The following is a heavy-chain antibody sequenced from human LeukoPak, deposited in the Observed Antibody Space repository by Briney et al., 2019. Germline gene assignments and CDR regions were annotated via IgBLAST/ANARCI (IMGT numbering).Heavy chain of an antibody. CDR1: GFPFSGYW. V-gene: IGHV3-7*03. J-gene: IGHJ4*02. Sequence: SGGSLRLSFVASGFPFSGYWMDWVRQAPGKWMEWVANINQDGTNQYYAASVKGRFSISRDNAKNSLYMQMNSLRAEDTAVYYCAKVPYDISDYYYSYYFDYWGQGTPVTVSS. CDR2: INQDGTNQ. CDR3: AKVPYDISDYYYSYYFDY. D-gene: IGHD3-22*01.